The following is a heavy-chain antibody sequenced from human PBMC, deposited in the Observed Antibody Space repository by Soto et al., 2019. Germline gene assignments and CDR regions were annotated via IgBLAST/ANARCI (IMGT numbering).Heavy chain of an antibody. J-gene: IGHJ4*02. CDR3: ARRYSGYEKYYFDY. D-gene: IGHD5-12*01. CDR1: GCSISSSSYY. Sequence: SETLSLSCTVSGCSISSSSYYWGWIRQPPGKGLEWIGSIYYSGSTYYNPSLKSRVTISVDTSKNQFSLKLSSVTAADTAVYYCARRYSGYEKYYFDYWGQGTLVTVSS. CDR2: IYYSGST. V-gene: IGHV4-39*01.